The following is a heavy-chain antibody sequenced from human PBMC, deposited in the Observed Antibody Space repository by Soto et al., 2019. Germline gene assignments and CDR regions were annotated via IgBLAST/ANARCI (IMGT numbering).Heavy chain of an antibody. CDR2: IYYSGST. V-gene: IGHV4-31*03. D-gene: IGHD2-8*02. CDR3: ARATSFSGHHGY. Sequence: QLQLQESGPGLVKSSQTLSLACTVSGGSFSSGGYYWSWIRQLPGKGLEWIGYIYYSGSTYYNPSVKSRFTTSLDTSKNQCTLKLSSVTAAETAVYYCARATSFSGHHGYWGQGTLVTVSS. CDR1: GGSFSSGGYY. J-gene: IGHJ4*02.